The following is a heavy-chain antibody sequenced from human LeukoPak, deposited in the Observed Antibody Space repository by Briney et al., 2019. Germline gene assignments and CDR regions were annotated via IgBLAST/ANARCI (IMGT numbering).Heavy chain of an antibody. V-gene: IGHV4-34*01. CDR1: GGSFSGYY. Sequence: SETLSLTCAVYGGSFSGYYWSWIHQPPGKGLEWIGEINHSGSTNYNPSLKSRVTISVDTSKNQFSLKLSSVTAADTAVYYCARGLVVPAAIESWGQGTLVTVSS. CDR3: ARGLVVPAAIES. D-gene: IGHD2-2*01. CDR2: INHSGST. J-gene: IGHJ4*02.